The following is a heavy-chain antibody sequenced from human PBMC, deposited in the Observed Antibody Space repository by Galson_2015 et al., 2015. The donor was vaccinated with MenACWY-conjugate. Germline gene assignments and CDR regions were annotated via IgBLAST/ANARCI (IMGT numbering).Heavy chain of an antibody. V-gene: IGHV4-59*02. CDR3: ARGRYFDWLTFFDY. D-gene: IGHD3-9*01. J-gene: IGHJ4*02. CDR2: ILNSGST. CDR1: NGFVSSYY. Sequence: SETLSLTCTVSNGFVSSYYWTWIRQPPGKGLEWIGYILNSGSTNYNPSLKSRVTISLDTSKNHFSLKVNSVTAADTAVYFCARGRYFDWLTFFDYWGQGILVTVSS.